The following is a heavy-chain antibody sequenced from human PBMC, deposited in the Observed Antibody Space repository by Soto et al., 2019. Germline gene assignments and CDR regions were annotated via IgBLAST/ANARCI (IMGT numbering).Heavy chain of an antibody. D-gene: IGHD3-3*01. Sequence: PSETLSLTCTVSGGSISSYYWSWIRQPPGKGLEWIGYIYYSGSTNYNPSLKSRVTISVDTSKNQFSLKLSSVTAADTAVYYCARLGGYYQVFDNWGQGTLVTVSS. CDR3: ARLGGYYQVFDN. CDR1: GGSISSYY. CDR2: IYYSGST. J-gene: IGHJ4*02. V-gene: IGHV4-59*08.